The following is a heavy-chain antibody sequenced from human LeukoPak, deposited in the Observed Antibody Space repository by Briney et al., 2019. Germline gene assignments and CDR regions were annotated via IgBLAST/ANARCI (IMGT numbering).Heavy chain of an antibody. CDR2: IYYSGST. CDR1: GGSISSSSYY. Sequence: SETLSLTCTVSGGSISSSSYYWGWIRQPPGKGLEWMGSIYYSGSTYYNPSLKSRVTISVDTSKNQFSPKLSSVTAADTAVYYCARGYNANYFDYWGQGTLVTVSS. J-gene: IGHJ4*02. D-gene: IGHD5-18*01. V-gene: IGHV4-39*01. CDR3: ARGYNANYFDY.